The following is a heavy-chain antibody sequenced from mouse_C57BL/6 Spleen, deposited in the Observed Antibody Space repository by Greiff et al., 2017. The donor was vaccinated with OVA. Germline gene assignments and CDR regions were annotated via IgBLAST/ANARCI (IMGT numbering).Heavy chain of an antibody. CDR3: ASLGGYGYDKETWFAY. J-gene: IGHJ3*01. V-gene: IGHV1-55*01. D-gene: IGHD2-2*01. Sequence: VQLQQPGAELVKPGASVKMSCKASGYTFTSYWITWVKQRHGQGLEWIGDIYPGSGSTNYNEKFKSKATLTVDTSSSTAYMQLSSLTYEDSAVYYCASLGGYGYDKETWFAYWGQGTLVTVSA. CDR2: IYPGSGST. CDR1: GYTFTSYW.